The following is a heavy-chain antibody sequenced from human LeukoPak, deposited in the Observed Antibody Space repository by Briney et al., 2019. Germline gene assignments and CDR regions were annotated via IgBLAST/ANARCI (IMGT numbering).Heavy chain of an antibody. D-gene: IGHD3-16*01. J-gene: IGHJ5*02. V-gene: IGHV3-21*01. Sequence: PGGSLRLSCVASGVSFGVYSMNWVRQAPGKGREWVSTISGASSDNYIDYADSVKGRFTISRDNAKNSVFLEMNGLRDDDTAVYYCTREGGVGPWGQGTLVSVSS. CDR3: TREGGVGP. CDR1: GVSFGVYS. CDR2: ISGASSDNYI.